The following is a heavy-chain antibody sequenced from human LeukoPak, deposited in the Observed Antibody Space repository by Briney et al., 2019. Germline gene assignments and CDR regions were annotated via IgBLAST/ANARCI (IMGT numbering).Heavy chain of an antibody. V-gene: IGHV3-23*01. D-gene: IGHD4-11*01. CDR2: ISDSGGST. CDR1: GFTFSSYA. Sequence: GGSLRLSCAASGFTFSSYAMSWVRQAPGKGLEWVSVISDSGGSTYYVESVKGRFTISRDNSKNTLYLQMNSVRAEDTAEYYCAKGGTTVYYGIDVWGQGTTVTVSS. J-gene: IGHJ6*02. CDR3: AKGGTTVYYGIDV.